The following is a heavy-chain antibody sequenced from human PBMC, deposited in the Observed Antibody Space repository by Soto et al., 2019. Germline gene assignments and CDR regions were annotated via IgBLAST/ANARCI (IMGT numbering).Heavy chain of an antibody. CDR2: IYTSGTT. CDR3: AREGASGFGMDV. J-gene: IGHJ6*02. D-gene: IGHD1-26*01. Sequence: SETLSLTCTVSGGSIRSYYWSWIRQPAGKALEWVGRIYTSGTTNYNPSLKSRVTILLDTSKNQFSLKLSSVTAADTAVYYCAREGASGFGMDVWGQGTTVPVSS. V-gene: IGHV4-4*07. CDR1: GGSIRSYY.